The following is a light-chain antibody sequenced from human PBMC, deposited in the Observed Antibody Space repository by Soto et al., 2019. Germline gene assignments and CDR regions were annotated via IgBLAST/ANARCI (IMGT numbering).Light chain of an antibody. CDR1: QNISTY. V-gene: IGKV1-39*01. Sequence: DIQMTQSPSSLSASVGDRLTITCRASQNISTYLNWYQKKPRKAPKLLIYGTSSLQSGVPSRFSGSGSGTDFTLTISRLEPEDFAVYYCQQYGSSPVTFGQGTRLEIK. CDR3: QQYGSSPVT. CDR2: GTS. J-gene: IGKJ5*01.